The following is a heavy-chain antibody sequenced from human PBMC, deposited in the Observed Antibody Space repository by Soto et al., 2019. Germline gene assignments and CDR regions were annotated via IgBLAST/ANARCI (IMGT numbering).Heavy chain of an antibody. CDR3: ARESEGIAAAGSNYYYYYMDV. D-gene: IGHD6-13*01. J-gene: IGHJ6*03. V-gene: IGHV3-21*01. CDR2: ISSSSSYI. Sequence: GGSLRLSCAASGFTFSSYSMYWVRQAPGKGLEWVSSISSSSSYIYYADSVKGRFTISRDNAKNSLYLQMNSLRAEDTAVYYCARESEGIAAAGSNYYYYYMDVWGKGTTVTVSS. CDR1: GFTFSSYS.